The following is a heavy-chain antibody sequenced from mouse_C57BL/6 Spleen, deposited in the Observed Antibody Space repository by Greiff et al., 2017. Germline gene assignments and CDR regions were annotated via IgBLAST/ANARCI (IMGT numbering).Heavy chain of an antibody. CDR1: GYTFTSYG. J-gene: IGHJ4*01. CDR2: IYPRSGNT. D-gene: IGHD2-4*01. Sequence: VQLQQSGAELARPGASVKLSCKASGYTFTSYGISWVKQRTGQGLEWIGEIYPRSGNTYYNEKFKGKATLTADKSSSTAYMELRSLTSEDSAVYFCARRGDYDVDYAMDYWGQGTSVTVSS. CDR3: ARRGDYDVDYAMDY. V-gene: IGHV1-81*01.